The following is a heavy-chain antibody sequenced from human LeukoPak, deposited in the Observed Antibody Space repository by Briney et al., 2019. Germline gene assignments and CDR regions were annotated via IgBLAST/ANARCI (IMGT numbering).Heavy chain of an antibody. CDR2: INPNSGGT. Sequence: GASVKVSCKASGNTFTGYYMHWVRQAPGQGLEWMGWINPNSGGTNYAQKFQGRVTMTRDTPISTAYMELSRLRSDDTAVYYCARDYDILTGYSNWFDPWGQGTLVTVSS. J-gene: IGHJ5*02. CDR1: GNTFTGYY. CDR3: ARDYDILTGYSNWFDP. D-gene: IGHD3-9*01. V-gene: IGHV1-2*02.